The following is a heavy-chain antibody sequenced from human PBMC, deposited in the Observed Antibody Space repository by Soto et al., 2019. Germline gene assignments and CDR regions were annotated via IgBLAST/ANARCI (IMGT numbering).Heavy chain of an antibody. CDR2: IYTSGST. D-gene: IGHD6-13*01. CDR1: GGSISSYY. CDR3: ARELAAAPTIDWFDP. V-gene: IGHV4-4*07. Sequence: PSETLSLTCTVSGGSISSYYWSWIRQPAGKGLEWIGRIYTSGSTNYNPSLKSRVTMSVDTSKNQFSLKLSSVTAADTAVYYCARELAAAPTIDWFDPWGQGTLVTVS. J-gene: IGHJ5*02.